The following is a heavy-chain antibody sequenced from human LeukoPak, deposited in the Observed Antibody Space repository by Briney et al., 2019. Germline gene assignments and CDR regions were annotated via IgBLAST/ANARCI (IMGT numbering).Heavy chain of an antibody. CDR3: ARAAYDQLLSYNWFDP. CDR2: IIPIFGTA. D-gene: IGHD2-2*01. V-gene: IGHV1-69*01. J-gene: IGHJ5*02. Sequence: GSSVKVSCKASGGTFSGYAISWVRQAPGQGLEWMGGIIPIFGTANYARKFQGRVTITADESTSTAYMELSSLRSEDTAVYYCARAAYDQLLSYNWFDPWGQGTLVTVSS. CDR1: GGTFSGYA.